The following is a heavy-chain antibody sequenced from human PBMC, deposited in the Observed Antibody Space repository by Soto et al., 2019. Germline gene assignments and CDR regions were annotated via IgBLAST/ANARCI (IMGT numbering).Heavy chain of an antibody. CDR1: GLTFSNAW. CDR2: IKSKTDGGTT. J-gene: IGHJ4*02. D-gene: IGHD3-16*01. CDR3: TTAYAVRIPPAYDYVWGSSLYYFDY. V-gene: IGHV3-15*01. Sequence: GGSLRLSCAASGLTFSNAWMSWVRQAPGKGLEWVGRIKSKTDGGTTDYAAPVKGRFTISRDDSKNTLYLQMNSLKTEDTAVYYCTTAYAVRIPPAYDYVWGSSLYYFDYWGQGTLVTVSS.